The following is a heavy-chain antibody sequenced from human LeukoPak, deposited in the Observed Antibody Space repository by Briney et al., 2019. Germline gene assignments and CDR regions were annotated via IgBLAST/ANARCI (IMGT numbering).Heavy chain of an antibody. CDR2: ISYDGSNK. D-gene: IGHD3-10*01. V-gene: IGHV3-30*04. J-gene: IGHJ4*02. CDR1: GFTFSSYA. CDR3: ARGLVRGAGIDY. Sequence: PGGSLRLSCAPSGFTFSSYAMHWVRQAPGKGLEWVAVISYDGSNKYYADSVKGRFTISRDNSKNTLYLQMNSLRAEDTAVYYCARGLVRGAGIDYWGQGTLVTVSS.